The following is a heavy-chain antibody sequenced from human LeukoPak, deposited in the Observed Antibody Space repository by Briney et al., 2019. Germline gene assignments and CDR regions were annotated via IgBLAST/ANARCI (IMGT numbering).Heavy chain of an antibody. J-gene: IGHJ5*02. CDR3: AKDPGLAYCGGDCYSGHRYA. Sequence: GGSLRLSCAASGFTFSDYAMSWARQAPGKGLEWVSAISGSGGSTYYADSVKGRFTISRDNSKNTLYLQMNSLRAEDTAVYYCAKDPGLAYCGGDCYSGHRYAWGQGTLVTVSS. CDR1: GFTFSDYA. V-gene: IGHV3-23*01. D-gene: IGHD2-21*02. CDR2: ISGSGGST.